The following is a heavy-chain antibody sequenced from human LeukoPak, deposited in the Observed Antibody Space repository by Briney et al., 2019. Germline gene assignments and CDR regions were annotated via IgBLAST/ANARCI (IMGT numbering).Heavy chain of an antibody. CDR1: GFTFSSYA. J-gene: IGHJ4*02. CDR3: AKSHITRYPLQYYFDL. D-gene: IGHD2-21*01. V-gene: IGHV3-23*01. CDR2: ISVTGDIT. Sequence: GGSLRLSCAASGFTFSSYAMSWLRQTPQKGLEWVSGISVTGDITYYAASVKGRFTIARDNSRTTLYLQLNSLRADDTAVSYCAKSHITRYPLQYYFDLWGQGAQVIVSS.